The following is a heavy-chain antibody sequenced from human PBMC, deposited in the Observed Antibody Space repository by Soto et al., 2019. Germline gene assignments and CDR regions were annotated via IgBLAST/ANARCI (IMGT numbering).Heavy chain of an antibody. J-gene: IGHJ6*02. D-gene: IGHD3-22*01. CDR1: GYTLTELS. Sequence: GASVKVSCKVSGYTLTELSMHWVRQAPGKGLEWMGGFDPEDGETIYAQKFQGRVTMTEDTSTDTAYMELSSLRSEDTAVYYCARQQYPLGIVVVTYYYYYGMDVWGQGPTVTVSS. CDR3: ARQQYPLGIVVVTYYYYYGMDV. V-gene: IGHV1-24*01. CDR2: FDPEDGET.